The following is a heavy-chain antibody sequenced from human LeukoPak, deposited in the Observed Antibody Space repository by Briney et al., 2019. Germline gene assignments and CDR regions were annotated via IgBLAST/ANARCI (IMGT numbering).Heavy chain of an antibody. CDR1: GGSISSYY. Sequence: SETLSLTCTVSGGSISSYYWSWIRQPPGKGLEGIGYIYYSGSTNYNPSLKSRVTISVDPSNNQFSLKLSSVTAADPAVYYCARAGYSFYYYYGMDVWGQGTTVTVSS. CDR3: ARAGYSFYYYYGMDV. CDR2: IYYSGST. V-gene: IGHV4-59*01. J-gene: IGHJ6*02. D-gene: IGHD5-18*01.